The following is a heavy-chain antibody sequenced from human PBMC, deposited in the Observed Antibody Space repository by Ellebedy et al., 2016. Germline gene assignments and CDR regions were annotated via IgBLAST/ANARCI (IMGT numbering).Heavy chain of an antibody. Sequence: SETLSLTCAVYGGSFSGYYWNWIRQPPGKGLEWIGEIHHSGDTKYNPSLKSRATISVDTSKSQFSLKLSSVTDADTAVYYCARLGGRWGQGTLVTVPS. CDR2: IHHSGDT. CDR3: ARLGGR. V-gene: IGHV4-34*01. CDR1: GGSFSGYY. J-gene: IGHJ4*02. D-gene: IGHD3-16*01.